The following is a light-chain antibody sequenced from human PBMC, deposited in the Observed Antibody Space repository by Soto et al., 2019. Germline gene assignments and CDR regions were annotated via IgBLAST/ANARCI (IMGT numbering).Light chain of an antibody. CDR3: QSFDTSLGRSV. J-gene: IGLJ2*01. CDR1: SFNIGAGFD. Sequence: QSVLTQPPSVSGAPGQRVTIPCTGTSFNIGAGFDVHWYQHLPGTAPKLLIYGNNHRPSGVPDRFSGSKSGTSASLAITGLQAEDEADYSCQSFDTSLGRSVFGGGTKLTVL. V-gene: IGLV1-40*01. CDR2: GNN.